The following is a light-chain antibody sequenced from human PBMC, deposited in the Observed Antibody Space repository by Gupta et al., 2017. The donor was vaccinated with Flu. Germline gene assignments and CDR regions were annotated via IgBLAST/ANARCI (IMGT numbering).Light chain of an antibody. J-gene: IGLJ1*01. CDR1: SSDVGSYNY. CDR3: ISYTGSSTLYV. CDR2: EVS. Sequence: QSALTQPASVSGSPGPSITISCTGTSSDVGSYNYVSWYQQHPGKAPKLMIYEVSNRPSGVSNRFSGSKSGNTASLTISGLQAEDEADYYCISYTGSSTLYVFGTGTKVTV. V-gene: IGLV2-14*01.